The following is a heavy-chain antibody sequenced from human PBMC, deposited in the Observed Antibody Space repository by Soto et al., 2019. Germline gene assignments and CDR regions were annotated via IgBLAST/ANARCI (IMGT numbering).Heavy chain of an antibody. CDR3: AREGGGYDFWSGYSSGGWFDP. CDR1: GYTFTSYY. V-gene: IGHV1-46*01. J-gene: IGHJ5*02. CDR2: INPSGGST. Sequence: ASVKVSCKASGYTFTSYYMHWVRQAPGQGPEWMGIINPSGGSTSYAQKFQGRVTMTRDTSTSTVYMELSSLRSEDTAVYYCAREGGGYDFWSGYSSGGWFDPWGQGTLVTVSS. D-gene: IGHD3-3*01.